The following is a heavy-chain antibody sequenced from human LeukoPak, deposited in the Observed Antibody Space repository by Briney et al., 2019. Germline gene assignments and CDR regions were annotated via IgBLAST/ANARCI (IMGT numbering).Heavy chain of an antibody. CDR1: GGTCSSYA. V-gene: IGHV1-69*13. CDR3: ARAGLGGYSGYDVDY. D-gene: IGHD5-12*01. J-gene: IGHJ4*02. CDR2: IIPIFGTA. Sequence: ASVKVSCKASGGTCSSYAISWVRQAPGQGLEWMGGIIPIFGTANYAQKFQGRVTITADESTSTAYMELSSLRSEDTAVYYCARAGLGGYSGYDVDYWGQGTLVTVSS.